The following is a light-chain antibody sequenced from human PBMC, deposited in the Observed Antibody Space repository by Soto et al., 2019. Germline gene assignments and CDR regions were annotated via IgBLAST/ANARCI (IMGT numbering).Light chain of an antibody. Sequence: EVVLTQSPGILSLSPGESATLSCRASQSVSTYLAWYQQKPGQAPRLLIYDASNRATGIPAGFSGSGSGTDFTLTISSLEPEDFAVYYCQQRSNWQITFGQGTRLE. CDR1: QSVSTY. CDR3: QQRSNWQIT. V-gene: IGKV3-11*01. J-gene: IGKJ5*01. CDR2: DAS.